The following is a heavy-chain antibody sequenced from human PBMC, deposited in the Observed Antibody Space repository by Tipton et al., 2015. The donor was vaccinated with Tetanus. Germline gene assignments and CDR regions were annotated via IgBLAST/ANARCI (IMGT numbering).Heavy chain of an antibody. CDR3: ARGGSYSYGPRGFDL. J-gene: IGHJ2*01. D-gene: IGHD5-18*01. CDR2: VDRSGTT. CDR1: GVSISGYY. V-gene: IGHV4-4*07. Sequence: LRLSCTVSGVSISGYYWSWIRQPAGKGLEWIGRVDRSGTTTYNPSLKGRVTMSLDTSKNQFSLKLTSLTVADTAVYYCARGGSYSYGPRGFDLWGRGTLVTVSS.